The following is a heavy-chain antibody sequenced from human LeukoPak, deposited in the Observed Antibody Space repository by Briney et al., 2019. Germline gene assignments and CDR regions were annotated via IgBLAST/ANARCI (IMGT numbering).Heavy chain of an antibody. J-gene: IGHJ4*02. CDR2: IRYDGSIQ. Sequence: GGSLRLSCAASGFTFSSYGMLWVRQAPGKGLEWVAFIRYDGSIQYYADSVKGRFTISRDNSKNTLYLQMNSLRAEDTAVYYCAKDKGIAARGLFDYWGQGTLVTVSS. V-gene: IGHV3-30*02. CDR3: AKDKGIAARGLFDY. D-gene: IGHD6-6*01. CDR1: GFTFSSYG.